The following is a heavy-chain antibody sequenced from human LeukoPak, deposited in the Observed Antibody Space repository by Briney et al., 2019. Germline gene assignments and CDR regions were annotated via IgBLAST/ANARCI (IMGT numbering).Heavy chain of an antibody. D-gene: IGHD3-16*01. CDR2: IKQDGSEK. CDR1: GFTFSSYW. V-gene: IGHV3-7*01. Sequence: GGSLRLSCAASGFTFSSYWMSWVRQAPGKGLEWVANIKQDGSEKYYVDSVKGRFTISRDNAKNSLYLQMNSLRAEDTAVYYCARMLGYYYYYMDVWGKGTTVTASS. J-gene: IGHJ6*03. CDR3: ARMLGYYYYYMDV.